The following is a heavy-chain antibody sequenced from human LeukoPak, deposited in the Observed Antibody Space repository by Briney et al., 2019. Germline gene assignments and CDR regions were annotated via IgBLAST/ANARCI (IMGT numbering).Heavy chain of an antibody. CDR2: ISYDGSNK. V-gene: IGHV3-30*01. D-gene: IGHD6-6*01. CDR1: GFTFSSYA. J-gene: IGHJ5*02. CDR3: ARDIKNRIAARPCWFDP. Sequence: PGGSLRLSCAASGFTFSSYAMHWVRQAPGKGLEWVAVISYDGSNKYYADSVKGRFTISRDNSKNTLYLQMNSLRAEDTAVYYCARDIKNRIAARPCWFDPWGQGTLVTVSS.